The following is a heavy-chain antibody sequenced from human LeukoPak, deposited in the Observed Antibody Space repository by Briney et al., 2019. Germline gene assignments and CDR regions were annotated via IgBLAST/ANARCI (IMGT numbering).Heavy chain of an antibody. CDR2: ISSSGRTR. CDR3: ARVLTYSGYAGFQHYSGMDV. J-gene: IGHJ6*02. V-gene: IGHV3-48*03. Sequence: GGSLRLSCAASGLTFSSYELNWVRQAPGKGLEWVSYISSSGRTRKYADSVKGRFTISRDNAKNSLYLQMNSLRAEDTAVYFCARVLTYSGYAGFQHYSGMDVWGQGTTVTVSS. D-gene: IGHD5-12*01. CDR1: GLTFSSYE.